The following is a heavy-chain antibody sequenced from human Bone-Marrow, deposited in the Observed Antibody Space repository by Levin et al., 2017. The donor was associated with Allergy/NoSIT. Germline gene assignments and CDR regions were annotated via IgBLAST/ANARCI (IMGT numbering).Heavy chain of an antibody. CDR1: GYTFTNYG. D-gene: IGHD6-6*01. Sequence: AASVKVSCKASGYTFTNYGISWVRQAPGQGLEWMGWISPYNGNTKDVHKYQGRVIMTTDTSTSTVYMELRSLRSDDTAVYYCARDGQLEGDYWGQGTLVTVSS. CDR2: ISPYNGNT. CDR3: ARDGQLEGDY. J-gene: IGHJ4*02. V-gene: IGHV1-18*01.